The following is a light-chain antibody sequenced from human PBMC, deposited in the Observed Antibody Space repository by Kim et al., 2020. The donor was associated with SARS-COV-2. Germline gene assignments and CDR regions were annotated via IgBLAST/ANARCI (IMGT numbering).Light chain of an antibody. J-gene: IGKJ2*01. Sequence: EIVMTQSPATLSVSPGERATLSCRASQSVSSNLAWYQQKPGQAPRLLIYGASTRATGIPARFSGSGSGTEFTLTISSLQSEDFAVYYCQQYNNWPPPIGQGTKLEI. V-gene: IGKV3-15*01. CDR2: GAS. CDR1: QSVSSN. CDR3: QQYNNWPPP.